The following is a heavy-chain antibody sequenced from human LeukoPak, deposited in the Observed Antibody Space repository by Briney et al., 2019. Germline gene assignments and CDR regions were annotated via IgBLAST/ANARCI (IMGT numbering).Heavy chain of an antibody. CDR2: INPRGGT. D-gene: IGHD3-9*01. J-gene: IGHJ6*03. CDR1: GGSFSDYS. Sequence: SETLSLTCAVYGGSFSDYSWTWIRQPPGKGLEWIGEINPRGGTNHNPSLMSRVSMSVDTSKNQISLRVSSVTAADTAVYYCARVGYTFSINDWSRIGLEAYGTKNYYYMDVWGKGTTVTVSS. V-gene: IGHV4-34*01. CDR3: ARVGYTFSINDWSRIGLEAYGTKNYYYMDV.